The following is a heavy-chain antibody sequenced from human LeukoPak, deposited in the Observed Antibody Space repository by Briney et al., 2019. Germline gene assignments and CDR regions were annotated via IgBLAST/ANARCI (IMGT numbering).Heavy chain of an antibody. CDR2: ISAYNGNT. D-gene: IGHD6-19*01. V-gene: IGHV1-18*01. J-gene: IGHJ4*02. CDR3: AREEHSSGWYEGIDY. CDR1: GYTFTSYG. Sequence: ASVKVSCKASGYTFTSYGISWVRQAPGQGLEWMGWISAYNGNTNYAQKLQGRVTMTTDTSTSTAYMELRSLRSDDTAVYYCAREEHSSGWYEGIDYWGQGTLVTVSS.